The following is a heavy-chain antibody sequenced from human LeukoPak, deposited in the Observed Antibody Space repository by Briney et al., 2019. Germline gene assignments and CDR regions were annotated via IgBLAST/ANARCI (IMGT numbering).Heavy chain of an antibody. CDR2: INPSGGST. J-gene: IGHJ5*02. CDR3: ARHYDILTGPPGGWFDP. V-gene: IGHV1-46*01. Sequence: ASVKVSCKASGYTFTSYYMHWVRQAPGQGLEWMGIINPSGGSTSYAQKFQGRVTMTRDTSTSTVYMELSSLRSEDTAVYYCARHYDILTGPPGGWFDPWGQGTLVTVSS. CDR1: GYTFTSYY. D-gene: IGHD3-9*01.